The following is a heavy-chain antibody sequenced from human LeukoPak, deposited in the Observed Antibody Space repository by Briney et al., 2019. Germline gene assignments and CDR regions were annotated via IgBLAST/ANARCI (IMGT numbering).Heavy chain of an antibody. J-gene: IGHJ4*02. V-gene: IGHV4-4*07. Sequence: PSETLSLTCTVSGGSISSYYWSWIRQPAGKGLEWIGRIYTSGSTNYNPSLKSRVTISVDKSKNQFSLKLSSVTAADTAVYYRARGGLAARPGYFDYWGQGTLVTVSS. D-gene: IGHD6-6*01. CDR3: ARGGLAARPGYFDY. CDR2: IYTSGST. CDR1: GGSISSYY.